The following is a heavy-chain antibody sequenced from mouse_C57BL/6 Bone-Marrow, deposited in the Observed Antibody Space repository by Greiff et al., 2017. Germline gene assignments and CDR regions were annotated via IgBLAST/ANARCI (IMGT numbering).Heavy chain of an antibody. J-gene: IGHJ2*01. V-gene: IGHV5-4*01. CDR3: ATHYYGSFDY. Sequence: VQLVESGGGLVKPGGSLKLSCAASGFTFSSYAMSWVRQTPEKRLEWVATLSDGGSYTYYPDTVKGRFTSSRDNAKNNLYLQMSHLKSDDTAMYYCATHYYGSFDYWGQGGTLTVSA. CDR1: GFTFSSYA. CDR2: LSDGGSYT. D-gene: IGHD1-1*01.